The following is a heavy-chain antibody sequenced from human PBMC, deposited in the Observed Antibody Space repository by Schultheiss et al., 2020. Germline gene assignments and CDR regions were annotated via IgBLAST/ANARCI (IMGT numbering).Heavy chain of an antibody. CDR3: AARYSGSYWVKGFDY. V-gene: IGHV1-69*13. J-gene: IGHJ4*02. CDR2: IIPIFGTA. CDR1: GGTFSSYA. Sequence: SVKVSCKASGGTFSSYAISWVRQAPGQGLEWMGGIIPIFGTANYAQKFQGRVTITADESTSTAYMELSSLRSEDTAVYYCAARYSGSYWVKGFDYWGQGTLGNVFS. D-gene: IGHD1-26*01.